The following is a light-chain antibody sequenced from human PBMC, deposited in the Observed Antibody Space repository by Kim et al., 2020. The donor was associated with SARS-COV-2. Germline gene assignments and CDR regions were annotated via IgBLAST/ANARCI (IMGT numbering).Light chain of an antibody. CDR2: GAS. Sequence: AAVEDRDTNSWRARQDIRNDLGWYQQKPGKAPKRLIYGASNLQSGVPSRIRGSGAGTEFTLKINRLEPEDFATYFCHQHNTYPSTFGQGTRMEIK. CDR3: HQHNTYPST. CDR1: QDIRND. J-gene: IGKJ5*01. V-gene: IGKV1-17*01.